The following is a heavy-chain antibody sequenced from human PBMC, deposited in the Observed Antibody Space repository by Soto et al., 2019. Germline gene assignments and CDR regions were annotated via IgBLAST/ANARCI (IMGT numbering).Heavy chain of an antibody. V-gene: IGHV3-73*01. Sequence: GGSLRLSCAASGFTFSGSAMHWVRQASGKGLEWVGRIRSKANRYATAYAASVKGRFTISRDDSKNTAYLQMNSLKTEDTAVYYCTRQALLWWQPEDAFDIWGQGTMVTVSS. J-gene: IGHJ3*02. CDR3: TRQALLWWQPEDAFDI. CDR2: IRSKANRYAT. D-gene: IGHD2-21*01. CDR1: GFTFSGSA.